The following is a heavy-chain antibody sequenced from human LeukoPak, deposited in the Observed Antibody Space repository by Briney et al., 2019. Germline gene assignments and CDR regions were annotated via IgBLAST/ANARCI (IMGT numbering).Heavy chain of an antibody. CDR3: ARHLSGTTMSHYFDF. CDR2: IYSSGNT. V-gene: IGHV4-39*01. CDR1: GDSISSGRNY. J-gene: IGHJ4*02. D-gene: IGHD1-1*01. Sequence: SETLSLTCSVSGDSISSGRNYWGWIRQSPGKGLEWIASIYSSGNTHSNPSLKSRVSISVDTSKNQVSLKLYSVTASDTAIYYCARHLSGTTMSHYFDFWGQGTLVTVSS.